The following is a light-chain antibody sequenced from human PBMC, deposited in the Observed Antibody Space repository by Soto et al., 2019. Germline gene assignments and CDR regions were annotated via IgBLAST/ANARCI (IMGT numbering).Light chain of an antibody. J-gene: IGKJ5*01. Sequence: EIVLTQSPGTLSLSPGERATLSCRASQSVSSSYLAWYQQKPGQAPRLLIYGASSRATGIPDRFSGSGSGTDFTXXISRLEPEDFAVYYCQQYGSSITFGQGTRLEIK. CDR3: QQYGSSIT. CDR1: QSVSSSY. V-gene: IGKV3-20*01. CDR2: GAS.